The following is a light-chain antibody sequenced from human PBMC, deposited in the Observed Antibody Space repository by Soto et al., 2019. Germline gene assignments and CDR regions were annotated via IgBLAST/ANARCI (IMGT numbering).Light chain of an antibody. CDR3: QQYSRSRP. J-gene: IGKJ1*01. Sequence: EVVVTQSPATLSLSSGERATLSCRASQSVSSYLAWYQQKPGQAPSLLIYGGSSRATGIPVRFSGSGSETDFTLTITRLEPEDFAVYYCQQYSRSRPFGQGTKVDVK. CDR2: GGS. V-gene: IGKV3-20*01. CDR1: QSVSSY.